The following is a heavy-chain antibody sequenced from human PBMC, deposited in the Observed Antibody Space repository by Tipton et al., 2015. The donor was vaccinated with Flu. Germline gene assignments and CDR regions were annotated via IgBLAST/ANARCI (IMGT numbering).Heavy chain of an antibody. Sequence: GLVKPSETLSLICAVSGYSIRSAYYWGWVRRPPGKGLEWIGTIYHSGTTYYNPSLKSRLTISVDTSKNQFSLRLSSVTAADTAVYYCARHTGDSVRGVIDYWGQGTLVTVSS. CDR3: ARHTGDSVRGVIDY. CDR1: GYSIRSAYY. CDR2: IYHSGTT. D-gene: IGHD3-10*02. J-gene: IGHJ4*02. V-gene: IGHV4-38-2*01.